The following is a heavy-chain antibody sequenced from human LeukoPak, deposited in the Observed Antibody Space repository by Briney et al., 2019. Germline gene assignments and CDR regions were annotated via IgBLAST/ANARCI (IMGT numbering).Heavy chain of an antibody. V-gene: IGHV3-30*18. Sequence: GGPLRLSCAASGFTFRNYAMHWVRQSPGKGLEWGALISNDGSKTYVADSVKGRFTISRDNSKNTLYLQMNSLKTEETAVYYCAKAEGGSTSWYDFYYYGVDVWGKGATITVSS. J-gene: IGHJ6*04. CDR1: GFTFRNYA. D-gene: IGHD6-13*01. CDR3: AKAEGGSTSWYDFYYYGVDV. CDR2: ISNDGSKT.